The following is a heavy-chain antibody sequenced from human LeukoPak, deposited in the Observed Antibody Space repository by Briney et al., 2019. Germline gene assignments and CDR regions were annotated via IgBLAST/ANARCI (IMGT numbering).Heavy chain of an antibody. CDR1: GGTFSSYA. CDR2: IIPILGIA. J-gene: IGHJ6*03. D-gene: IGHD3-3*01. Sequence: ASVKVSCKASGGTFSSYAISWVRQAPGQGLEWMGRIIPILGIANYAQKFQGRVTITADKSTSTAYMELSSLRSEDTAVYYCARAPITILSLEYDYMDVWGKGTTVTVSS. CDR3: ARAPITILSLEYDYMDV. V-gene: IGHV1-69*04.